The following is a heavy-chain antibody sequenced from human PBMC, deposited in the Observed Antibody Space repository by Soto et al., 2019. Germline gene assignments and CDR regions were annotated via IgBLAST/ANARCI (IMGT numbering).Heavy chain of an antibody. D-gene: IGHD3-22*01. V-gene: IGHV4-34*01. CDR2: INHSGST. CDR1: GGSFSGYY. CDR3: ARGGVWYYYDSSGYRPSVYYGMDV. Sequence: SETLSLTCAVYGGSFSGYYWSWIRQPPGKGREWIGEINHSGSTNYNPSLTSRVTISVDTSKNQFSLKLSSVTAADTAVYYCARGGVWYYYDSSGYRPSVYYGMDVWGQGTTVTVSS. J-gene: IGHJ6*02.